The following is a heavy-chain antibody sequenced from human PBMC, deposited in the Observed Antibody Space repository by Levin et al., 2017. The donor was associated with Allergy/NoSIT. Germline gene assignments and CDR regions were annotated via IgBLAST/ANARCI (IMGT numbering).Heavy chain of an antibody. CDR1: GYTFTGYY. CDR2: INPNSGGT. J-gene: IGHJ4*02. Sequence: VASVKVSCKASGYTFTGYYMHWVRQAPGQGLEWMGWINPNSGGTNYAQKFQGRVTMTRDTSISTAYMELSRLRSDDTAVYYCATTISGSYYGWMGLAPDCDYWGQGTLVTVSS. CDR3: ATTISGSYYGWMGLAPDCDY. D-gene: IGHD1-26*01. V-gene: IGHV1-2*02.